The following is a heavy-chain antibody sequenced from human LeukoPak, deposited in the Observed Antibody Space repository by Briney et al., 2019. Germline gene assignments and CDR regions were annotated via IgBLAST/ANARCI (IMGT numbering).Heavy chain of an antibody. Sequence: GGSLRLSCAASGFTFSSYAMSWVRQAPGKGLEWVSAISGSGGSTYYADSVKGRFTISRDNSKNTLYLQMNSLRAEDTAVYYCAKGLSTMTTVTTSFDYWGQGTLVTVSS. CDR3: AKGLSTMTTVTTSFDY. CDR2: ISGSGGST. V-gene: IGHV3-23*01. J-gene: IGHJ4*02. D-gene: IGHD4-11*01. CDR1: GFTFSSYA.